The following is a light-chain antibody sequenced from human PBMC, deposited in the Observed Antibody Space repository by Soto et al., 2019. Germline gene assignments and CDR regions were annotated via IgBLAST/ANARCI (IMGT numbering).Light chain of an antibody. CDR3: QQYNNWPPVT. J-gene: IGKJ4*01. CDR1: QSVSSK. V-gene: IGKV3-15*01. Sequence: EIVMTQSPATLSVSPGERATLSCRASQSVSSKLAWYQQKPGQAPRLLIYGASTRATGIPARFSGSGSGTEFTLTISSLQSEDFAVYYCQQYNNWPPVTLGGGTKVEIK. CDR2: GAS.